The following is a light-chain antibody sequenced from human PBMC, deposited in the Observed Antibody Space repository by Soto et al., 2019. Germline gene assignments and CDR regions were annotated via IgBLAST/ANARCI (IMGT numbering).Light chain of an antibody. CDR1: QSVLYSSNNKNY. V-gene: IGKV4-1*01. CDR3: QQYYSTPKT. CDR2: WAS. Sequence: DIVMTQSPDSLAVSLGERATINCKSSQSVLYSSNNKNYLSWYQQNPGQPPKLLISWASTQESGVPDRFSGSGSGTDFTLTISSLQAEDVAVYYCQQYYSTPKTFGQGTKLEIK. J-gene: IGKJ2*01.